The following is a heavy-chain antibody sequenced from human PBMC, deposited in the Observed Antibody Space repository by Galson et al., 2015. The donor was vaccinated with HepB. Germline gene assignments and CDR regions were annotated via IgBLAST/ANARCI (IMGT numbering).Heavy chain of an antibody. Sequence: SVKVSCKASGYIFTSYYMHWVRQALGQGLDWMGIINPSGGSPRYAEKFQGRVTMTRDTSTSTVYMELNSLTSEDTAVYYCARALHSFDWAVGFDYWGQGALVTVSS. D-gene: IGHD3-9*01. J-gene: IGHJ4*02. CDR2: INPSGGSP. CDR3: ARALHSFDWAVGFDY. CDR1: GYIFTSYY. V-gene: IGHV1-46*01.